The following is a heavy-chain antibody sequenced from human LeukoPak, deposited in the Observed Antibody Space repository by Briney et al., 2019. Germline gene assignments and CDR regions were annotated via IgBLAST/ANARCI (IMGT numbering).Heavy chain of an antibody. CDR3: ARTGVLGGVWGSYRYSGYYYYMDV. J-gene: IGHJ6*03. D-gene: IGHD3-16*02. V-gene: IGHV4-61*02. Sequence: SQTLSLTCTVSGNSISSGDNYWSWIRQPAGKGLEWIGRIYTSGSTNYNPSLKSRVTISVDTSKNQFSLKLSSVTAADTAVYYCARTGVLGGVWGSYRYSGYYYYMDVWGKGTTVTISS. CDR2: IYTSGST. CDR1: GNSISSGDNY.